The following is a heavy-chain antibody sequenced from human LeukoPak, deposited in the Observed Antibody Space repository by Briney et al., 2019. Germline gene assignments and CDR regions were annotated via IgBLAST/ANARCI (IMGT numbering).Heavy chain of an antibody. CDR1: GGSISSYY. CDR3: ARGRITMVRGVKVYYSDY. J-gene: IGHJ4*02. Sequence: SETLSLTCTVSGGSISSYYWSWIRQPPGKGLEWIGEINHSGSTNYNPSLKSRVTISVDTSKNQFSLKLSSVTAADSAVYYCARGRITMVRGVKVYYSDYWGQGTLVTVSS. CDR2: INHSGST. V-gene: IGHV4-34*01. D-gene: IGHD3-10*01.